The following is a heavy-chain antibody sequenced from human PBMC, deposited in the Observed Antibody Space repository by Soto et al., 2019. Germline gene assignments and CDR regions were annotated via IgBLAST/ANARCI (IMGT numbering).Heavy chain of an antibody. CDR3: ARDRYVKVAVAGDIYYYYYMDV. V-gene: IGHV3-7*01. Sequence: PVGSLRLSCAASGFTFSSYWMSWVRQAPGKGLEWVANIKQDGSEKYYVDSVKGRFTISRDNAKNSLYLQMNSLRAEDTAVYYCARDRYVKVAVAGDIYYYYYMDVWGKGTTVNVSS. CDR2: IKQDGSEK. CDR1: GFTFSSYW. D-gene: IGHD6-19*01. J-gene: IGHJ6*03.